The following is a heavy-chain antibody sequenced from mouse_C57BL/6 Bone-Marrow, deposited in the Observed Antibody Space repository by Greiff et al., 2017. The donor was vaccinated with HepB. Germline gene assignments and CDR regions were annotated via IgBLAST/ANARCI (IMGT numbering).Heavy chain of an antibody. Sequence: VKLVESGPGLVQPSQSLSITCTVSGFSLTSYGVHWVRQSPGKGLEWLGVIWSGGSTDYSAAFISRLSSSKDNSKSQVFFKMNSLQADDTAIYYCASPTVVEGYWYFDVWGTGTTVTVSS. J-gene: IGHJ1*03. V-gene: IGHV2-2*01. D-gene: IGHD1-1*01. CDR2: IWSGGST. CDR1: GFSLTSYG. CDR3: ASPTVVEGYWYFDV.